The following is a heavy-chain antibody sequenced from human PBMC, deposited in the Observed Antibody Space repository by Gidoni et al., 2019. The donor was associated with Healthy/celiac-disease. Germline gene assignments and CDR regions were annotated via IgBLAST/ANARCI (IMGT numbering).Heavy chain of an antibody. D-gene: IGHD3-16*02. Sequence: EVPLGESGGGVVSPGGSVRRSWAAAGFTCRNAWMNWVRQAPGKGLEWVGRMKSKTDGVTTDCAAPVKGRFTISRDDSKNTLDLQINSLKPEDTAVYYCTTNATYYDYVWGSYPLDYWGQGTLVTVSS. V-gene: IGHV3-15*07. CDR3: TTNATYYDYVWGSYPLDY. J-gene: IGHJ4*02. CDR2: MKSKTDGVTT. CDR1: GFTCRNAW.